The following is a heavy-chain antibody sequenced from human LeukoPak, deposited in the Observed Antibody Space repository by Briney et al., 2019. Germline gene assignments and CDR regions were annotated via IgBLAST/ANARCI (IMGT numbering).Heavy chain of an antibody. CDR2: ISSSSSYI. D-gene: IGHD1-26*01. CDR3: ARAGIVGPWRYFDY. J-gene: IGHJ4*02. Sequence: GGSLRLSCAASGFTFSSYSMNWVRQAPGKGLEWVSSISSSSSYIYYADSVKGRFTISRDNAKNSLYLQMNSLRAEDTAVYYCARAGIVGPWRYFDYCGQGTLVTVSS. V-gene: IGHV3-21*01. CDR1: GFTFSSYS.